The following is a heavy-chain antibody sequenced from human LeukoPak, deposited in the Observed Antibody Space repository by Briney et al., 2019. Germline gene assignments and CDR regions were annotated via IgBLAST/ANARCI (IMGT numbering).Heavy chain of an antibody. D-gene: IGHD3-22*01. J-gene: IGHJ4*02. CDR3: AKGTYSSGYYFDY. Sequence: GGSLRLSCAASGFSFKDYWMSWVRQAPGKGLEWVSAISGSGGSTYYADSVKGRFTISRDNSKNTLYLQMNSLRAEDTAVYYCAKGTYSSGYYFDYWGQGTLVTVSS. CDR1: GFSFKDYW. V-gene: IGHV3-23*01. CDR2: ISGSGGST.